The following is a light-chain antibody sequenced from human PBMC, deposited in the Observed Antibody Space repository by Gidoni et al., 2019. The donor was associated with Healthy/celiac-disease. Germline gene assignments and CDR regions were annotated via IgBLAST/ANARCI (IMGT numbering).Light chain of an antibody. V-gene: IGKV3-20*01. J-gene: IGKJ2*01. CDR1: QSVSSNY. CDR3: QHYGSSLYT. CDR2: GAS. Sequence: VLTQSPSTLSLSLGERATLSCRASQSVSSNYLAWYQQKPSQAPRLLIYGASSRATGIPDRFSGSGSGTDFTLTISILEPEDFAVYYCQHYGSSLYTFGQGTKLEIK.